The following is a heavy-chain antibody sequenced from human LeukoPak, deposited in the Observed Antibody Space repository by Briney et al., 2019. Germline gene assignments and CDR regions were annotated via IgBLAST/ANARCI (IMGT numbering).Heavy chain of an antibody. CDR3: ATQGYSSSWSPYYFDH. V-gene: IGHV4-59*08. D-gene: IGHD6-13*01. J-gene: IGHJ4*02. CDR1: GGSISSYY. Sequence: ASETLSHTCTVSGGSISSYYWSWIRQPPGKGLEWIGYIYYSGSTNYNPSLKSRVTISVDTSKNQFSLKLSSVTAADTAVYYCATQGYSSSWSPYYFDHWGQGTLVTVSS. CDR2: IYYSGST.